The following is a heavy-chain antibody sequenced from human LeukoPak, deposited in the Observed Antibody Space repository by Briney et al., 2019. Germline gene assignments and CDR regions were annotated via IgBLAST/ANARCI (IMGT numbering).Heavy chain of an antibody. CDR3: ARESFPWLVFFDY. J-gene: IGHJ4*02. D-gene: IGHD6-19*01. V-gene: IGHV4-61*02. CDR2: IYTSGST. Sequence: SETLSLTCTVSGGSISSGSYYWSWIRQPAGKGLEWIGRIYTSGSTNYNPSLKSRVTISVDTSKNQFSLKLSSVTAADTAVYYCARESFPWLVFFDYWGQGTLVTVSS. CDR1: GGSISSGSYY.